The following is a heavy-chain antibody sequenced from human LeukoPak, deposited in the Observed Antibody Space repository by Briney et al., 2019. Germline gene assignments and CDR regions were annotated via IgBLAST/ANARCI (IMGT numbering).Heavy chain of an antibody. V-gene: IGHV5-51*01. CDR2: IYPGDSDT. Sequence: GESLKISCKGSGYNFTNYWIGWVRQMPGKGLECMGIIYPGDSDTRYSPSFQGQVTISADKSISTAYLQWSSLKASDTAMYYCALNYYGDWFDPWGQGTLVTVSS. J-gene: IGHJ5*02. CDR1: GYNFTNYW. D-gene: IGHD3-10*01. CDR3: ALNYYGDWFDP.